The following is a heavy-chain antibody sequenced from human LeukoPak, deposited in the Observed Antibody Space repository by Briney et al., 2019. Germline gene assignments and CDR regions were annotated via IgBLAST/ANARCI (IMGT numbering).Heavy chain of an antibody. CDR1: GGSNSSSNW. CDR3: AANVVGATTDWFDP. J-gene: IGHJ5*02. D-gene: IGHD1-26*01. V-gene: IGHV4-4*02. CDR2: IYHSGST. Sequence: SETLTLTCAVSGGSNSSSNWWSWVRQPPGKGLEWIGEIYHSGSTNYNPSLKSRVTISVDKSKNQFSLKLSSVTAADTAVYYCAANVVGATTDWFDPWGQGTLVTVSS.